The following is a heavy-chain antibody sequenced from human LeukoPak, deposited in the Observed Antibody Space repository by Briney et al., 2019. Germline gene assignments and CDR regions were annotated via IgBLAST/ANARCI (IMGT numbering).Heavy chain of an antibody. CDR3: ARGDYVWGSYRRGHYYMDV. CDR1: GFTFSSYW. D-gene: IGHD3-16*02. CDR2: INHSGST. V-gene: IGHV4-34*01. Sequence: GSLRLSCAASGFTFSSYWMSWVRQPPGKGLEWIGEINHSGSTNYNPSLKSRVTISVDTSKNQFSLKLSSVTAADTAVYYCARGDYVWGSYRRGHYYMDVWGKGTTVTVSS. J-gene: IGHJ6*03.